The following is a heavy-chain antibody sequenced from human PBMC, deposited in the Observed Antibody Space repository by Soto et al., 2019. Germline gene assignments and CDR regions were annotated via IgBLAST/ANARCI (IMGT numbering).Heavy chain of an antibody. J-gene: IGHJ6*02. CDR2: INHSGST. Sequence: SETLSLTCAVYGGSFSGYYWSWIRQPPGKGLEWIGEINHSGSTNYNPSLKSRVTISVDTSKNQFSLKLSSVTAADTAVYYCARGFIVATINGSAGYYGMDVWGQGTTVTVSS. CDR3: ARGFIVATINGSAGYYGMDV. D-gene: IGHD5-12*01. V-gene: IGHV4-34*01. CDR1: GGSFSGYY.